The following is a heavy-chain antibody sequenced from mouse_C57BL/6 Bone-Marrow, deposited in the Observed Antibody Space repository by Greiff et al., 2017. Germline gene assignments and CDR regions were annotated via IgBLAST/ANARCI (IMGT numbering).Heavy chain of an antibody. CDR1: GFSLTSYG. CDR2: IWGVGST. J-gene: IGHJ4*01. CDR3: ASNGYYGYYAMDY. Sequence: VKLMESGPGLVAPSQSLSITCTVSGFSLTSYGVDWVRQSPGKGLEWLGVIWGVGSTNYNSALKSRLNISKDNSKSQVFLKMNSLQTDDTAMYYCASNGYYGYYAMDYWGQGTSVTVSS. D-gene: IGHD2-3*01. V-gene: IGHV2-6*01.